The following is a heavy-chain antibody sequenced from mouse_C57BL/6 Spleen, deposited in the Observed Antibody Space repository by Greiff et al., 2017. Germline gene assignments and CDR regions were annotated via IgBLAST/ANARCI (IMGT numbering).Heavy chain of an antibody. CDR3: ASYGSSYNYAMDY. CDR1: GYTFTSYW. Sequence: QVQLQQSGAELVKPGASVKLSCKASGYTFTSYWMQWVKQRPGQGLEWIGEIDPSDSYTNYNQKFKGKATLTVDTSSSTAYMQLSSLTSEDSAVYYCASYGSSYNYAMDYWGQGTSVTVSS. D-gene: IGHD1-1*01. J-gene: IGHJ4*01. CDR2: IDPSDSYT. V-gene: IGHV1-50*01.